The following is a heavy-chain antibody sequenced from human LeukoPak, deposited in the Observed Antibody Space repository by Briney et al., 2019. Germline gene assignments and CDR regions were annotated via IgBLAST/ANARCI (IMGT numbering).Heavy chain of an antibody. V-gene: IGHV1-18*01. CDR1: GYTFTSYG. CDR3: ARARLGGWYFDL. CDR2: ISAYNGNT. J-gene: IGHJ2*01. Sequence: EASVKVSCKASGYTFTSYGISWVRQAPGQGLEWMGWISAYNGNTNYAQKLQGRVAMTTDTSTSTAYMELRGLRSDDTAVYYCARARLGGWYFDLWGRGTLVTVSS.